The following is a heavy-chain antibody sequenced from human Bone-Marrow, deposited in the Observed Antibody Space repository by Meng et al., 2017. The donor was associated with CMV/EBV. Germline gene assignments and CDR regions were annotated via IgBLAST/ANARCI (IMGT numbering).Heavy chain of an antibody. Sequence: GESLKISCAASGFTFSSYGMHWVRQAPGKGLEWVAFIRYDGSNKYYADSVKGRFTISRDNSKNTLYLQMNSLRAEDTAVYYCAKAGGSLGEVDYWGQGTLVTSPQ. J-gene: IGHJ4*02. CDR1: GFTFSSYG. V-gene: IGHV3-30*02. CDR3: AKAGGSLGEVDY. D-gene: IGHD1-26*01. CDR2: IRYDGSNK.